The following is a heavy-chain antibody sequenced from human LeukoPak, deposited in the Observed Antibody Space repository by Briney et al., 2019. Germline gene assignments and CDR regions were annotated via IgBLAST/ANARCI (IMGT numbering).Heavy chain of an antibody. CDR2: INHSGST. CDR1: GGSISSSSYY. Sequence: SETLSLTCTVSGGSISSSSYYWGWIRQPPGKGLEWIGEINHSGSTNYNPSLKSRVTISVDTSKNQFSLKLSSVTAADTAVYYCARALYCSGGSCYPRAWVRYYFDYWGQGTLVTVSS. J-gene: IGHJ4*02. V-gene: IGHV4-39*07. CDR3: ARALYCSGGSCYPRAWVRYYFDY. D-gene: IGHD2-15*01.